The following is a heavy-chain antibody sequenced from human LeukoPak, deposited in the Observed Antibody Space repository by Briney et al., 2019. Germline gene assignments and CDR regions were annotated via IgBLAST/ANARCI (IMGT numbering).Heavy chain of an antibody. CDR1: GYTFTSYG. CDR2: TSAHNDDT. Sequence: GASVKVSCKASGYTFTSYGISWVRQAPGQGLEWMGWTSAHNDDTNYAETLQGRLTMTTDISTSTAYMELTSLRSDDTAFYYCARDWDSRNNYFYPWGQRTLVTVSS. J-gene: IGHJ4*02. D-gene: IGHD1/OR15-1a*01. CDR3: ARDWDSRNNYFYP. V-gene: IGHV1-18*01.